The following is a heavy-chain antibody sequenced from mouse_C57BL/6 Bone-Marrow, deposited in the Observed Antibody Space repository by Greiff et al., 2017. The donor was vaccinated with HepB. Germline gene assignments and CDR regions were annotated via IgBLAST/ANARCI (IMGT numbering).Heavy chain of an antibody. CDR1: GYTFTSYW. CDR2: IYPGSGST. V-gene: IGHV1-55*01. D-gene: IGHD2-4*01. CDR3: ARRIYYDYDDYAMDY. Sequence: QVHVKQSGAELVKPGASVKMSCKASGYTFTSYWITWVKQRPGQGLEWIGDIYPGSGSTNYNEKFKSKATLTVDTSSSTAYMQLSSLTSEDSAVYYCARRIYYDYDDYAMDYWGQGTSVTVSS. J-gene: IGHJ4*01.